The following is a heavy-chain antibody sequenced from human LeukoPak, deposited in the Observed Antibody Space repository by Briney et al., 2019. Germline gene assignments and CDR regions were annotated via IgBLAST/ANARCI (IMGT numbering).Heavy chain of an antibody. V-gene: IGHV1-69*06. CDR1: GGTFSSYA. Sequence: ASVKVSCKASGGTFSSYAISWVRQAPGQGLEWMGGIIPIFGTANYAQKFQGRVTITADKSTSTAYMELSSLRSEDTAVYYCARDPSAYSGYDSGARELDPWGQGTLVTVSS. J-gene: IGHJ5*02. CDR2: IIPIFGTA. CDR3: ARDPSAYSGYDSGARELDP. D-gene: IGHD5-12*01.